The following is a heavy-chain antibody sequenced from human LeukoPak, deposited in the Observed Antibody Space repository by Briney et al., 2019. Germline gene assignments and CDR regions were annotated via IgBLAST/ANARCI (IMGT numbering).Heavy chain of an antibody. J-gene: IGHJ4*02. D-gene: IGHD3-22*01. V-gene: IGHV4-38-2*02. Sequence: SETLSLTCTVSGYSISSGYYWGWIRQPPGKGLEWIGSIYHSGSTYYNPSLKSRVTISVDTSKNQFSLKLSSVTAADTAVYYRARVPGSSGPIYWGQGTLVTVSS. CDR1: GYSISSGYY. CDR3: ARVPGSSGPIY. CDR2: IYHSGST.